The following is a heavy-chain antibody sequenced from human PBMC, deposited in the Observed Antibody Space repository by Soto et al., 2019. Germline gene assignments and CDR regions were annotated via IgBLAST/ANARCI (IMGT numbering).Heavy chain of an antibody. CDR1: GYTFTNYY. J-gene: IGHJ6*02. CDR2: INPIDGRK. Sequence: QVQLVQSGAEVRKPGASVNISCEGSGYTFTNYYMHWVRQAPGQGLEGMGLINPIDGRKIYPQKFQGRITMTRDTSTCTVYMEVSSLRSVDTAVYYWARDRDTAPLYELDVWGPGTTVTVSS. D-gene: IGHD5-18*01. CDR3: ARDRDTAPLYELDV. V-gene: IGHV1-46*01.